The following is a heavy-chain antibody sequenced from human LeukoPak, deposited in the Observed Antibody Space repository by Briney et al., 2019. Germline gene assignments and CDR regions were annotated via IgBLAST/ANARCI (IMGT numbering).Heavy chain of an antibody. CDR2: ISSDSSTI. Sequence: GGSLRLSCAASGFTFSTYSINWVRQAPGKGLEWVSYISSDSSTIYYADSLKGRFTISRDNAKNPLSLLMNSLRAEDTAVYYCAKQEESWRVRGMGYYYYYYMDVWGKGTTVTISS. J-gene: IGHJ6*03. V-gene: IGHV3-48*01. D-gene: IGHD3-10*01. CDR1: GFTFSTYS. CDR3: AKQEESWRVRGMGYYYYYYMDV.